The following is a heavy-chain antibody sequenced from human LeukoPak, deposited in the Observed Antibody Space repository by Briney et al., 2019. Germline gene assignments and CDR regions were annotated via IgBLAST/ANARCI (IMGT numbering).Heavy chain of an antibody. CDR2: ISAYNGNT. J-gene: IGHJ4*02. V-gene: IGHV1-18*04. CDR1: GYTFTGYY. Sequence: GASVKVSCKASGYTFTGYYMHWVRQAPGQGLEWMGWISAYNGNTNYAQKLQGRVTMTTDTSTSTAYMELRSLRSDDTAVYYCARDSSGWYQPFDYWGQGTLVTVSS. D-gene: IGHD6-19*01. CDR3: ARDSSGWYQPFDY.